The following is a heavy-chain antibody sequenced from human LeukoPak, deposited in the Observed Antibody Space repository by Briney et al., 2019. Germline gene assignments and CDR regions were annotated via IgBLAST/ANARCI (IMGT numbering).Heavy chain of an antibody. CDR2: IYHSGST. Sequence: PSETLSLTCAVSGGFISSGGYSWSWIRQPPGKGLEWIGYIYHSGSTYYNPSLKSRVTISVDRSKNQFSLKLSSVTAADTAVYYCARMRTGTAGYFDYWGQGTLVTVSS. V-gene: IGHV4-30-2*01. D-gene: IGHD1-1*01. CDR1: GGFISSGGYS. CDR3: ARMRTGTAGYFDY. J-gene: IGHJ4*02.